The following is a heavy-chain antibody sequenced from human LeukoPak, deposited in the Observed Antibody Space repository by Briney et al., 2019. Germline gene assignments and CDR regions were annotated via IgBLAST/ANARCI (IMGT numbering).Heavy chain of an antibody. CDR1: GGSFSGYY. CDR2: INHSGST. V-gene: IGHV4-34*01. Sequence: SETLSLTCAVYGGSFSGYYWSWIRQPPGKGLEWIGEINHSGSTNYNPSLKSRVTISVDTSKNQFSLKLSSVTAADTAVYYCARGRVGGIVLMVYAIFDYWGQGTLVTVSS. CDR3: ARGRVGGIVLMVYAIFDY. J-gene: IGHJ4*02. D-gene: IGHD2-8*01.